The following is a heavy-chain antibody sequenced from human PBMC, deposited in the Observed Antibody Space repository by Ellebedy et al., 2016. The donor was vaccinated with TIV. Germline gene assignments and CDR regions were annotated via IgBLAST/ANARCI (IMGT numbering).Heavy chain of an antibody. J-gene: IGHJ6*02. CDR1: GFTFSTYA. Sequence: PGGSLRLSCAASGFTFSTYAMHWVRQAPGKGLEWVALISYGGNDQYYTDSVKGRFSISRDNSKETVYLQMNNLRPEDTAVYYCARDEWSYGDYYYNGMDVWGQGTTVTVSS. CDR3: ARDEWSYGDYYYNGMDV. D-gene: IGHD5-18*01. CDR2: ISYGGNDQ. V-gene: IGHV3-30*10.